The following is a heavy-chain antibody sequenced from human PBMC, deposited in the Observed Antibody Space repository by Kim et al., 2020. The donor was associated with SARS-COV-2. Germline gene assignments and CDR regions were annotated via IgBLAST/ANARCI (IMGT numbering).Heavy chain of an antibody. CDR2: IIPILGIA. D-gene: IGHD3-22*01. J-gene: IGHJ4*02. V-gene: IGHV1-69*04. Sequence: SVKVSCKASGGTFSSYAISWVRQAPGQGLEWMGRIIPILGIANYAQKFQGRVTITADKSTSTAYMELSSLRSEDTAVYYCARDLGGYYYDSSGYSYYFDYWGQGTLVTVSS. CDR3: ARDLGGYYYDSSGYSYYFDY. CDR1: GGTFSSYA.